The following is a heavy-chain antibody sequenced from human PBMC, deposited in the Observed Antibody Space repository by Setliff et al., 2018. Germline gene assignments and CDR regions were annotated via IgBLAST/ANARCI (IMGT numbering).Heavy chain of an antibody. J-gene: IGHJ6*03. CDR1: GGSISSYY. D-gene: IGHD6-19*01. CDR3: EREQWLDPPGYYYMDV. CDR2: IYIGGSA. V-gene: IGHV4-4*07. Sequence: PSETLSLTCTVSGGSISSYYWSWIRQPAGKGLEWIGHIYIGGSANYNPALKSRVTMSIDTSKNQFSLKLNYVTAADMDVYYCEREQWLDPPGYYYMDVWGKGTTVTVSS.